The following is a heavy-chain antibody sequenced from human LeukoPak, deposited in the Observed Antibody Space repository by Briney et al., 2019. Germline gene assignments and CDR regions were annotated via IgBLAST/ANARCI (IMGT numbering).Heavy chain of an antibody. CDR1: GGSISSYY. CDR3: ARSRRSYYDSSGPEYFQH. V-gene: IGHV4-4*07. J-gene: IGHJ1*01. D-gene: IGHD3-22*01. Sequence: PSETLSLTCTVSGGSISSYYWSWIRQPAGKGLEWIGRIYTSGSTNYNPSLKSRVTMSVDTSKNQFSLKLSSVTAADTAVYSCARSRRSYYDSSGPEYFQHWGQGTLVTVSS. CDR2: IYTSGST.